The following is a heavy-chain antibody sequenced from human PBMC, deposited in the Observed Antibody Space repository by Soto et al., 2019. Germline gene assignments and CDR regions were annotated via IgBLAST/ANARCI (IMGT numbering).Heavy chain of an antibody. J-gene: IGHJ4*02. Sequence: SETLSLTRTVSGGSISSYYWSWIRPPPGKGLEWIGYIYYSGSTNYNPSLKSRVTISVDTSKNQFSLKLSSVTAADTAVYYCARGPPNYDFWSGYYFHFDYWGQGTLVTVSS. CDR1: GGSISSYY. D-gene: IGHD3-3*01. V-gene: IGHV4-59*01. CDR2: IYYSGST. CDR3: ARGPPNYDFWSGYYFHFDY.